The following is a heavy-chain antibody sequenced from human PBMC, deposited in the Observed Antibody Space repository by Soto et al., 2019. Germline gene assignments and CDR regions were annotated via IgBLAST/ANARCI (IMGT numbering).Heavy chain of an antibody. CDR3: ARRWGEGRVDY. CDR1: GGSISSSNW. V-gene: IGHV4-4*02. J-gene: IGHJ4*02. CDR2: IYHSGST. Sequence: QVQLQESGPGLVKPSGTLSLTCAVSGGSISSSNWWSWVRQPPGKGLQWIGEIYHSGSTNYIPSLNGRFTISVDKSRNQFSLKLSSVTAADTAVYYCARRWGEGRVDYWGQGTLVTVSS. D-gene: IGHD3-10*01.